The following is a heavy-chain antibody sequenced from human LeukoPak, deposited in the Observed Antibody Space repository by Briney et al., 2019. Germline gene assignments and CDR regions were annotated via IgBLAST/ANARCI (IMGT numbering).Heavy chain of an antibody. CDR3: ARDMRDSAQSRYFYGYEFDY. V-gene: IGHV3-30-3*01. D-gene: IGHD5-18*01. CDR1: GFTFSRFA. J-gene: IGHJ4*02. CDR2: ISYHGSTE. Sequence: PGGSLRLSCAASGFTFSRFAMHWVRQALGKGLEWVAVISYHGSTEYYADSVKGRFTISRDNSNNKLYLQMNSLRVEDTAVYYCARDMRDSAQSRYFYGYEFDYWGQGTLVTVSS.